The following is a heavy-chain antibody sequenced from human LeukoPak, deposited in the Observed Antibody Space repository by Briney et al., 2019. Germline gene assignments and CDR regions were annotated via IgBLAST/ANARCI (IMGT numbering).Heavy chain of an antibody. CDR3: ARNFRDYDFWSGYVYYYGMDV. CDR1: GFTFSSYA. Sequence: GGSLRLSCAASGFTFSSYAMSWVRQAPGKGLEWVANIKQDGSEKYYVDSVKGRFTISRDNAKNSLYLQMNSLRAEDTAVYYCARNFRDYDFWSGYVYYYGMDVWGQGTTVTVSS. V-gene: IGHV3-7*01. CDR2: IKQDGSEK. D-gene: IGHD3-3*01. J-gene: IGHJ6*02.